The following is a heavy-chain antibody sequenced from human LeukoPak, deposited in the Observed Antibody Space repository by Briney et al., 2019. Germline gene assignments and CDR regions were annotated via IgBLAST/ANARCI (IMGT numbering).Heavy chain of an antibody. Sequence: SQTLSLTCAISGDSVSSNSAAWNWIRQSPSRGLEWRGRTYYRSKWYNDYAVSVKSRITINPDTSKNQFSLQLNSVTPEDTAVYYCARVTSDYGGTNYYYYGMDVWGQGTTVTVSS. D-gene: IGHD4-23*01. J-gene: IGHJ6*02. CDR2: TYYRSKWYN. CDR3: ARVTSDYGGTNYYYYGMDV. CDR1: GDSVSSNSAA. V-gene: IGHV6-1*01.